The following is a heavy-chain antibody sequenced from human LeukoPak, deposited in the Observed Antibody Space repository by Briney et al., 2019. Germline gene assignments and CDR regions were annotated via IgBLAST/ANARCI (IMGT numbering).Heavy chain of an antibody. D-gene: IGHD1-7*01. CDR3: ARVPGGGTAAN. CDR2: IYYSGSP. J-gene: IGHJ3*01. V-gene: IGHV4-61*01. CDR1: GGSVSSGSYY. Sequence: PSETLSLTCTVSGGSVSSGSYYWSWIRQPPGKGLEWIGYIYYSGSPNYNPSLKSRVTISVDTSKNQFSLKLSSVTAADTAVYYCARVPGGGTAANWGQGTMVTVSS.